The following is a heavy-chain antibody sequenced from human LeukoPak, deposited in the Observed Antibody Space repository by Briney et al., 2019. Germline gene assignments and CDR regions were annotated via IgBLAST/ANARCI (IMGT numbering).Heavy chain of an antibody. J-gene: IGHJ4*02. V-gene: IGHV3-23*01. CDR3: ARDRVSGSGSIDY. D-gene: IGHD3-10*01. CDR1: GFAFSSYA. Sequence: GGSLRLSCAASGFAFSSYAMSWVRQAPGKGLEWVSAISGSGGSTYYADSVKGRFTISRDNSKNTLYLQMNSLRAEDTAVYYCARDRVSGSGSIDYWGQGTLVTVSS. CDR2: ISGSGGST.